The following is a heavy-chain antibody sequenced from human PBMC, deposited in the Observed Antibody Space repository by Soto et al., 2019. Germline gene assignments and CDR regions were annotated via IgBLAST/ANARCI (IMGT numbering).Heavy chain of an antibody. V-gene: IGHV2-5*02. CDR1: GSSLSTSGVG. Sequence: SGPTLVEPTQTLTLTCTFSGSSLSTSGVGVGWIRQPPGKALEWLALIYSDDDKRYSPSLRSRLTITEDTSKNQVVFTMINMDPMDTATYYCAHTAYDGYNFDDFDYWGQGNLVTVSS. J-gene: IGHJ4*02. CDR3: AHTAYDGYNFDDFDY. D-gene: IGHD1-1*01. CDR2: IYSDDDK.